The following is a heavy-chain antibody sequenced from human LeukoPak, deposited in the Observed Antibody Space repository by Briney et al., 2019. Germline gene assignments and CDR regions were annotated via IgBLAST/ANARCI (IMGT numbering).Heavy chain of an antibody. Sequence: GGSLRLSCAASGLTATDNYFSWVRQAPGKGLEWVSVIFPDGRTYHADSVKGRFTISRDRPKNTLLLQMNSLRADDTALYHCARTNTVYGDFDYWGQGILVTVSS. CDR2: IFPDGRT. J-gene: IGHJ4*02. CDR1: GLTATDNY. D-gene: IGHD2/OR15-2a*01. V-gene: IGHV3-53*01. CDR3: ARTNTVYGDFDY.